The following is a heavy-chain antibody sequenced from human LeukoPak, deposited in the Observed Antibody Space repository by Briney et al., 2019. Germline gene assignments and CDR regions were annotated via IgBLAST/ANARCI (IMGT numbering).Heavy chain of an antibody. V-gene: IGHV4-59*08. CDR1: GGSISSYY. J-gene: IGHJ4*02. CDR2: IYYGGST. CDR3: ARAVDTAMVTGYYFDY. Sequence: SETLSLTCTVSGGSISSYYWSWIRQPPGKGLEWIGYIYYGGSTNYNPSLKSRVTISVDTSKNQFSLKLSSVTAADTAVYYCARAVDTAMVTGYYFDYWGQGTLVTVSS. D-gene: IGHD5-18*01.